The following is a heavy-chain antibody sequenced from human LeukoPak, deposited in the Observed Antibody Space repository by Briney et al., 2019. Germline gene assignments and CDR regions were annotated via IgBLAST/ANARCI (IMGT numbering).Heavy chain of an antibody. D-gene: IGHD2-15*01. V-gene: IGHV4-34*01. CDR1: GGSFSGYY. CDR3: AREGGGSSD. Sequence: PSETLSLTCAVYGGSFSGYYWSWIRQPPGKGLEWIGAINHSGSTNYNPSLKSRVTISVDTSKNQFSLKLSSVTAADTAVYYCAREGGGSSDWGQGTLVTVSS. CDR2: INHSGST. J-gene: IGHJ4*02.